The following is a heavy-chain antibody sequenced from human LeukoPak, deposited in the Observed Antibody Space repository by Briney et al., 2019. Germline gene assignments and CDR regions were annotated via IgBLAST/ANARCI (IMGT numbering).Heavy chain of an antibody. J-gene: IGHJ4*02. CDR3: ARHLGGGDYFDY. D-gene: IGHD3-10*01. CDR2: IYYSGST. Sequence: SETLSLTCTVSGGSISSSSYYWGWIRQPPGKGLEWIGSIYYSGSTYYNPSLKSRVTISVDTSKNQFSLKLSSVTAADTAVYYCARHLGGGDYFDYWGQGTLVTVSS. V-gene: IGHV4-39*07. CDR1: GGSISSSSYY.